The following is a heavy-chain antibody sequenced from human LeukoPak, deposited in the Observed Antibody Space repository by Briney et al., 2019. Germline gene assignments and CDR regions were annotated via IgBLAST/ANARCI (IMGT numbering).Heavy chain of an antibody. D-gene: IGHD6-13*01. CDR2: IYYSGST. CDR3: ALGIAAAGVRWFDP. CDR1: GGSISSYY. Sequence: SETLSLTCTVSGGSISSYYWSWIWQPPGKGLEWIGYIYYSGSTNYNPSLKSRVTISVDTSKNQFSLKLSSVTAADTAVYYCALGIAAAGVRWFDPWGQGTLVTVSS. J-gene: IGHJ5*02. V-gene: IGHV4-59*01.